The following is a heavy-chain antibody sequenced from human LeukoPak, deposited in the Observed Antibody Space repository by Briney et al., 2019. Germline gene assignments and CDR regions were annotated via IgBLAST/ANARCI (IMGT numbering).Heavy chain of an antibody. Sequence: GGSLRLSCAASGFTLSGFGMNWVRQAPGKGLEWVSYISSSTTIIYYADSVKGRFIISRDNAKNSLFLQMNSLRAEDTAVYFCAKSTRAVMAMMDVWGKGTTVTVSS. CDR3: AKSTRAVMAMMDV. D-gene: IGHD3-16*01. V-gene: IGHV3-48*01. CDR2: ISSSTTII. CDR1: GFTLSGFG. J-gene: IGHJ6*04.